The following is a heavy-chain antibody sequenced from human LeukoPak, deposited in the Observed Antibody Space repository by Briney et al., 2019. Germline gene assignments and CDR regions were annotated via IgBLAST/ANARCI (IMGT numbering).Heavy chain of an antibody. V-gene: IGHV3-30*02. J-gene: IGHJ6*03. CDR3: AKGGWRSLGSMDV. D-gene: IGHD2-21*01. CDR1: GFTFISFA. CDR2: IRYDGSNK. Sequence: GGSLRLSCAASGFTFISFAMSWVRQAPGKGLEWVAFIRYDGSNKYYADSVKGRFTISRDNSKNTLYLQMNSLRAEDTAVYYCAKGGWRSLGSMDVWGKGTTVTISS.